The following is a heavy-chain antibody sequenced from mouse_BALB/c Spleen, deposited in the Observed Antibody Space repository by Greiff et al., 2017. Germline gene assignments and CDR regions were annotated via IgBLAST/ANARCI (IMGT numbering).Heavy chain of an antibody. D-gene: IGHD2-4*01. CDR3: ARSDYYDRGAMDY. Sequence: EVQVVESGGGLVKPGGSLKLSCAASGFTFSDYYMYWVRQTPEKRLEWVATISDGGGYTYYPNSVKGRFTISRDNAKNNLYLQMSSLKSEDTAKYYCARSDYYDRGAMDYWGQGTSVTVSS. CDR1: GFTFSDYY. CDR2: ISDGGGYT. J-gene: IGHJ4*01. V-gene: IGHV5-4*02.